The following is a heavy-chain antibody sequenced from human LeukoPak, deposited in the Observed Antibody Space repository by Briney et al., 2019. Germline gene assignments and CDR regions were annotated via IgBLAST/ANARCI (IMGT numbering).Heavy chain of an antibody. V-gene: IGHV3-23*01. CDR2: VGAGGST. J-gene: IGHJ4*02. D-gene: IGHD6-13*01. CDR1: GFTFSSFA. CDR3: AKKYSNTWSSFDY. Sequence: SGGSLRLSCGASGFTFSSFAMSWVRQAPGKGLEWVSGVGAGGSTYYADSMKGRFTISRDNSKNTLYLQMNSLRAEDTAIYYCAKKYSNTWSSFDYWGQGTLVTVSS.